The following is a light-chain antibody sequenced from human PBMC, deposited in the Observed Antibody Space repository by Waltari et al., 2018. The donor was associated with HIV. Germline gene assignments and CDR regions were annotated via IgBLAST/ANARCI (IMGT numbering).Light chain of an antibody. J-gene: IGLJ2*01. Sequence: SYELTQPSSVSVSPGQTASITCSGDILAKKYGRWFQQKPGQAPVVVIYEAIERPSGIPERFSGSSSGTTVTLTITGAHGEDDADYYCYSAGDHDVVFGGGTKLTVL. CDR3: YSAGDHDVV. V-gene: IGLV3-27*01. CDR2: EAI. CDR1: ILAKKY.